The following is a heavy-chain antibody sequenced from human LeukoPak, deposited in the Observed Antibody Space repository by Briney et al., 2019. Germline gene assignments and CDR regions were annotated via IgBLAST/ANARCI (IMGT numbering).Heavy chain of an antibody. J-gene: IGHJ6*02. D-gene: IGHD3-9*01. CDR1: GFTFSSYW. CDR3: TRDLMDYDVSTGLHHYYMDV. Sequence: GSLRLSCVASGFTFSSYWMHWVRQDPRKGLVWVSRINGDGRNINYADSVRGRFTISRDNAKNTLYLQMNILRVEDTAVYYCTRDLMDYDVSTGLHHYYMDVWGQGTTVTVSS. V-gene: IGHV3-74*01. CDR2: INGDGRNI.